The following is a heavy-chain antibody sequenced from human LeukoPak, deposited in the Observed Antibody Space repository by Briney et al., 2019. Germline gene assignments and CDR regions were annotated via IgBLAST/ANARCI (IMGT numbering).Heavy chain of an antibody. Sequence: PSETLSLTCSVSGASITTYHWSWIRQPPGKGLEWIAYIHYSGSTSYNPSLKSRLTISLDTSKNQFSLKLSSVTAADTAVYHCARLDGNWSYFDYWGQGTLVTVSS. CDR2: IHYSGST. CDR1: GASITTYH. J-gene: IGHJ4*02. CDR3: ARLDGNWSYFDY. V-gene: IGHV4-59*08. D-gene: IGHD1-20*01.